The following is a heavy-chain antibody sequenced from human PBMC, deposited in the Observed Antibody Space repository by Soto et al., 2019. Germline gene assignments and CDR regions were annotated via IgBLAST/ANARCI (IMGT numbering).Heavy chain of an antibody. CDR1: GGTFSSYA. Sequence: GASVKVSCKASGGTFSSYAISWVRQAPGQGLEWMGGIIPIFGTANYAQKFQGRVTITADESTSTAYMGLSSLRSEDTAVYYCAREEYGSGSYYGYYGMDVWGQGTTVTVSS. D-gene: IGHD3-10*01. CDR2: IIPIFGTA. CDR3: AREEYGSGSYYGYYGMDV. V-gene: IGHV1-69*13. J-gene: IGHJ6*02.